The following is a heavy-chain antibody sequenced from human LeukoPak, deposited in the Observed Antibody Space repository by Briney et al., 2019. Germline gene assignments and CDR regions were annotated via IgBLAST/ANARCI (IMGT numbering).Heavy chain of an antibody. V-gene: IGHV3-74*01. CDR1: GFTFSSYW. CDR3: ARPFGGDSSGSTPGYYYYGMDV. J-gene: IGHJ6*02. Sequence: GGSLRLSCAASGFTFSSYWMHWVRQAPGKGLVWVSRINSDGSSTSYADSVKGRFTISRDNAKNTLYLQMSSLRAEDTAVYYCARPFGGDSSGSTPGYYYYGMDVWAKGPRSPSP. CDR2: INSDGSST. D-gene: IGHD6-19*01.